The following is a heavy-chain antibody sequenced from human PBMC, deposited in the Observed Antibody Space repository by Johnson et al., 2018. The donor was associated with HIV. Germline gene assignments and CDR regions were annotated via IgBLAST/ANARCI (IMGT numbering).Heavy chain of an antibody. J-gene: IGHJ3*01. CDR1: GFTFSTYA. CDR3: ARDLVGGSYLLSLGPASSVLELGDDV. D-gene: IGHD1-26*01. Sequence: QVQLVESGGGVVQPGRSLRLSCAASGFTFSTYAMHWVRQAPGKGLEWVAIISYDGINKYYAQSVKGRFTISRDNSKKTLYLQMNSLRAEDTAVYNCARDLVGGSYLLSLGPASSVLELGDDVRG. CDR2: ISYDGINK. V-gene: IGHV3-30-3*01.